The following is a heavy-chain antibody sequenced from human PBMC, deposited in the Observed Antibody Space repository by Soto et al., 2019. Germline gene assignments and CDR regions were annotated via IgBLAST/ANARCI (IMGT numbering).Heavy chain of an antibody. CDR1: GFTFSTYG. CDR3: ARLYCSASSCYSVGGFDI. CDR2: VWFDGSDK. D-gene: IGHD2-15*01. V-gene: IGHV3-33*08. Sequence: GGSLRLSCAASGFTFSTYGMHWFPQAPGKGLEWVALVWFDGSDKYSSDSVKGRFTISRDNSKNTLYLQMNSLRAEDTAVYYCARLYCSASSCYSVGGFDIWGQGTMVTVSS. J-gene: IGHJ3*02.